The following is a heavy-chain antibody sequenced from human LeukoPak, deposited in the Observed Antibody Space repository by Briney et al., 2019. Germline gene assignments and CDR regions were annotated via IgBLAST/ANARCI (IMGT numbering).Heavy chain of an antibody. CDR2: IYPGDSDT. CDR3: ARHVPYDSSGYYYVGWFDP. V-gene: IGHV5-51*01. D-gene: IGHD3-22*01. Sequence: GESLKISCKGSGYSFTSYWIGWVRQMPGKGLEWMGIIYPGDSDTRYSPSFKGQVTISADKSISTAYLQWSSLKASDTAMYYCARHVPYDSSGYYYVGWFDPWGQGTLVTVSS. CDR1: GYSFTSYW. J-gene: IGHJ5*02.